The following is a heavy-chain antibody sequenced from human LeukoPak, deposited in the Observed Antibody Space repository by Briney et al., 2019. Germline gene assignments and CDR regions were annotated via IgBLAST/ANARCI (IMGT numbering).Heavy chain of an antibody. CDR3: ARENLGGVGEPRDY. V-gene: IGHV4-4*07. Sequence: SETLSLTCTVSGGSISSYYWSWIRQPAGKGLEWIGRIYTSGSTYYNPSLKSRVTISVDTSKNQFSLKLSSVTAADTAVYYCARENLGGVGEPRDYWGQGTLVTVSS. D-gene: IGHD3-10*01. CDR2: IYTSGST. J-gene: IGHJ4*02. CDR1: GGSISSYY.